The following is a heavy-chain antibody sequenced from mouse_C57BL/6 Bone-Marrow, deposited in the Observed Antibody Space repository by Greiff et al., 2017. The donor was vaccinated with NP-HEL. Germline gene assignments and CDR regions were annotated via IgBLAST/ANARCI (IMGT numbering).Heavy chain of an antibody. Sequence: EVKVVESGGGLVQPGESLKLSCESNEYEFPSHDMSWVRKTPEKRLELVAAINSDGGSTYYPDTMERRFIISRDNTKKTLYLQMSRLKSEDTAVYYCARPNYDWFAYWGQGTLVTVSA. J-gene: IGHJ3*01. D-gene: IGHD2-4*01. CDR1: EYEFPSHD. CDR2: INSDGGST. CDR3: ARPNYDWFAY. V-gene: IGHV5-2*01.